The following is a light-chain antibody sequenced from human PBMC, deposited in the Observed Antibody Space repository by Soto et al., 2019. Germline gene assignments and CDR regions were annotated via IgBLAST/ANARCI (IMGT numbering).Light chain of an antibody. Sequence: EIVLTQSPDTLSLSPGESATLSCRASQSVSSNYLAWYQQKPGRAPRLLIYGASNRATGIPDRFSGSGSGTDFTLTISRLEPKDFAVFYCQQYDDSITFGQGTRLEIE. CDR2: GAS. V-gene: IGKV3-20*01. CDR3: QQYDDSIT. CDR1: QSVSSNY. J-gene: IGKJ5*01.